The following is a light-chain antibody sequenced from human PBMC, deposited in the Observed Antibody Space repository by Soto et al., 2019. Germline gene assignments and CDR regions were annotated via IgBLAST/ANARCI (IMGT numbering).Light chain of an antibody. CDR2: GAS. Sequence: EIVLTQSPGTLSLSPGERATLSCRASQSVSSNYLAWYQQKPGQAPRLLIYGASSRATGIPDRFSGSGSGTDFTLTIRRLEPEDFAVYYCQQYGSSPPLTFGGGPRVDIK. J-gene: IGKJ4*01. CDR3: QQYGSSPPLT. V-gene: IGKV3-20*01. CDR1: QSVSSNY.